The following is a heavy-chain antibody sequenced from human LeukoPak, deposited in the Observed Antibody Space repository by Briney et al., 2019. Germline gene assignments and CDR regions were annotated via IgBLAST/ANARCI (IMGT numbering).Heavy chain of an antibody. CDR1: GFTFSSYA. J-gene: IGHJ4*02. CDR2: ISYDGSNK. V-gene: IGHV3-30-3*01. Sequence: GGSLRLSCAASGFTFSSYAMHWVRQAPGKGLEWVAVISYDGSNKYYADSVEGRFTISRDNSKNTLYLQMNSLRAEDTAVYYCARVLAHFDYWGQGTLVTVSS. CDR3: ARVLAHFDY.